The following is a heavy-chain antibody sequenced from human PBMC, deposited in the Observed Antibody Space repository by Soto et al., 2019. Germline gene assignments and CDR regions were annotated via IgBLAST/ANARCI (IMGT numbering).Heavy chain of an antibody. J-gene: IGHJ5*02. CDR2: INHSGST. CDR3: VTRRMIFGVVTILGAENWFDP. CDR1: GGSFSGYY. V-gene: IGHV4-34*01. Sequence: SETLSLTCAVYGGSFSGYYWSWIRQPPGKGLEWIREINHSGSTNYNPSLKSRVTISVDTSKNQFSLKLSSVTAADTAVYYCVTRRMIFGVVTILGAENWFDPWGQGTLVTVSS. D-gene: IGHD3-3*01.